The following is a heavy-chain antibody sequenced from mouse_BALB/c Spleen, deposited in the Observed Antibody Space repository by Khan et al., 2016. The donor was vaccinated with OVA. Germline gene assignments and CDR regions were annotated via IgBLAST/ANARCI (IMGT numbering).Heavy chain of an antibody. V-gene: IGHV1-4*01. CDR2: INPRSGYS. J-gene: IGHJ4*01. CDR3: ARRTTGYTMDY. Sequence: VQLQESGAELARPGASVKMSCKASGYTFTSHTMHWIMQSPGQGLAWIGYINPRSGYSNYNQKFNDKATLTADKSSSTAYMQLSSLTSEDSAVYYCARRTTGYTMDYWGQGTSVTVSA. CDR1: GYTFTSHT. D-gene: IGHD2-14*01.